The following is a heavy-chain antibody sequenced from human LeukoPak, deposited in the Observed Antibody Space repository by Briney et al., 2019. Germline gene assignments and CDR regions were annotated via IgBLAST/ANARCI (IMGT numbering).Heavy chain of an antibody. Sequence: GASVKVSCKASGYTFTGYYMHWVRQAPGQGLEWMGWINPNSGGTNYAQKLQGRVTMTTDTSTSTAYMELRSLRSDDTAVYYCARAQLLLWFGERNYYFDYWGQGTLVTVSS. CDR2: INPNSGGT. CDR3: ARAQLLLWFGERNYYFDY. V-gene: IGHV1-2*02. D-gene: IGHD3-10*01. J-gene: IGHJ4*02. CDR1: GYTFTGYY.